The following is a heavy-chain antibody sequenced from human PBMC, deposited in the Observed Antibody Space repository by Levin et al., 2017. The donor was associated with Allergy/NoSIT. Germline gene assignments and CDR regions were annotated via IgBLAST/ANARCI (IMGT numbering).Heavy chain of an antibody. V-gene: IGHV5-10-1*01. CDR3: ARMEQLWSAKGDY. CDR1: GYSFTKYW. Sequence: GESLKISCRGSGYSFTKYWIHWVRQMPGKGLEWMGRIDPSDSYTNYGPSFQGHVTFSADKSISAAYLHWSSLKASDTAMYYCARMEQLWSAKGDYWGQGTLVTVSS. D-gene: IGHD5-18*01. CDR2: IDPSDSYT. J-gene: IGHJ4*02.